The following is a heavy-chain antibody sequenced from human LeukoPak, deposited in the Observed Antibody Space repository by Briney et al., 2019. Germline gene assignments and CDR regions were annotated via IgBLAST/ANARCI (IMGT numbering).Heavy chain of an antibody. CDR3: AKSLRNGSGWASDY. CDR2: ITWSNGEI. Sequence: GGSLRLSCAASGLTFDVYAVHWVRQAPGKGLEWVSGITWSNGEIAYADSVKGRFTISRDNAKMYLQMISLRTKDTAVYYCAKSLRNGSGWASDYWGQGTLVTVSS. J-gene: IGHJ4*02. CDR1: GLTFDVYA. D-gene: IGHD6-19*01. V-gene: IGHV3-9*01.